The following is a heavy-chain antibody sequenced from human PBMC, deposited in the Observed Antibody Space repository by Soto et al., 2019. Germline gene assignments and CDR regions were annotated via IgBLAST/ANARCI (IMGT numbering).Heavy chain of an antibody. Sequence: QVQLQESGPGLVKPSQTLSLTCTVSGDSITNDGYYWSWIRQHPGKGLEWIGYIYYSGSTLYNPSLRSRVTISRRTSKNQFFLKMDSVTAADTAVYYCARSLQYESTGCSDYWGPGTLVTVSS. CDR2: IYYSGST. CDR3: ARSLQYESTGCSDY. D-gene: IGHD3-22*01. J-gene: IGHJ4*02. CDR1: GDSITNDGYY. V-gene: IGHV4-31*03.